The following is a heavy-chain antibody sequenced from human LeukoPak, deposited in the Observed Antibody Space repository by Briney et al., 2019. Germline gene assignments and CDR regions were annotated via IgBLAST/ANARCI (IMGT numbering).Heavy chain of an antibody. CDR2: INHFGST. Sequence: SETRSLTWAVDGASFIAYYWSWNRQPPGEGLEWIGEINHFGSTNYNPSLNSRVTISIGTSTNHSSLMLSSVTAADTAVYYCARGRIFYDAFDIWGQGTMVTVSS. CDR1: GASFIAYY. V-gene: IGHV4-34*01. D-gene: IGHD3-3*01. J-gene: IGHJ3*02. CDR3: ARGRIFYDAFDI.